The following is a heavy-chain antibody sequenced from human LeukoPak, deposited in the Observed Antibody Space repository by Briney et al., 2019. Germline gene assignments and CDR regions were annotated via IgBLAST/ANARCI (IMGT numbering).Heavy chain of an antibody. CDR1: GYTFTSYG. Sequence: VGSVKVSCKASGYTFTSYGMSWVRQAPGKGLEWMGWIRDDDGDTNYAEKVQGRFTMSRDKSKSTAYMEMNSLRAEGTAVYYCATEHCRSTSSYTSPLDSWGQGTLVTVSS. CDR2: IRDDDGDT. CDR3: ATEHCRSTSSYTSPLDS. V-gene: IGHV1-18*01. D-gene: IGHD2-2*02. J-gene: IGHJ4*02.